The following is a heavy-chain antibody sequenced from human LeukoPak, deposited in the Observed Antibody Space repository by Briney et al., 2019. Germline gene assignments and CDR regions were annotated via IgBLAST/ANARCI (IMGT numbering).Heavy chain of an antibody. Sequence: SETLSLTCTVSGGSISSYYWSWIRQPAGKGLEWIGRIYTSGSTNYNPSLKSRVTMSVDTSKNQFSLKLSSVIAADTAVYYCARDLDSSGYINWFDPWGQGTLVTVSS. CDR2: IYTSGST. CDR1: GGSISSYY. CDR3: ARDLDSSGYINWFDP. D-gene: IGHD3-22*01. V-gene: IGHV4-4*07. J-gene: IGHJ5*02.